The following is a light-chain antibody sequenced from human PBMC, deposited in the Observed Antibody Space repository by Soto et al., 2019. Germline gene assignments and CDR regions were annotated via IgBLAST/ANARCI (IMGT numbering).Light chain of an antibody. CDR3: SSYASSSSYV. CDR1: SSDVGGYNH. V-gene: IGLV2-14*01. Sequence: QSVLTQPASVSGSPGQSITSSCTLTSSDVGGYNHVSWYQQHPGKAPKLIIYEVRNRPSGVSDRFSASKSGNTASLTISGLQAEDEADYYCSSYASSSSYVFGTGTKVTVL. J-gene: IGLJ1*01. CDR2: EVR.